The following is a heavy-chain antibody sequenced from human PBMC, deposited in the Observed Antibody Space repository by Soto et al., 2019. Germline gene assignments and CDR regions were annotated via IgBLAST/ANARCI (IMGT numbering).Heavy chain of an antibody. Sequence: GGSLRLSCAGSGFIFSNSAFHWVRQAPGKGLEWVALISYDGNNKYYADSVKGRLTISRDNSKNTLYLQMHSLRADDTAVYYCAREVASYDRSGFFDYWGQGALVTVSS. D-gene: IGHD3-22*01. CDR1: GFIFSNSA. CDR3: AREVASYDRSGFFDY. CDR2: ISYDGNNK. J-gene: IGHJ4*02. V-gene: IGHV3-30-3*01.